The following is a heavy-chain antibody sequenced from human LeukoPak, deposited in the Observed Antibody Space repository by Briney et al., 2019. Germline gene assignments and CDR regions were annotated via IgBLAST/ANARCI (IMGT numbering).Heavy chain of an antibody. J-gene: IGHJ4*02. CDR1: GGSISSGGYY. D-gene: IGHD2-2*01. CDR2: IYYSGST. Sequence: PSQTPSLTCTVSGGSISSGGYYWSWIRQHPGKGLEWIGYIYYSGSTYYNPSLKSRVTISVDTSKNQFSLKLSSVTAADTAVYYCAREGDCSSTSCYHFDYWGQGTLVTVSS. V-gene: IGHV4-31*03. CDR3: AREGDCSSTSCYHFDY.